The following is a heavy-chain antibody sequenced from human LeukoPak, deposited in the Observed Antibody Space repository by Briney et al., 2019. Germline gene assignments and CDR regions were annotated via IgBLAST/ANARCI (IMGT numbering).Heavy chain of an antibody. J-gene: IGHJ3*02. Sequence: PSETLSLTCSVSGASITGYYWSWIRQPAGKGLEWIGRIYDSGSTNYNPFFNSRVTVSVDTSKNQFSLNLSSVTAADTAVYYCARDMSYYDSRDAFDIWGQGTMVTVFS. CDR3: ARDMSYYDSRDAFDI. V-gene: IGHV4-4*07. D-gene: IGHD3-22*01. CDR2: IYDSGST. CDR1: GASITGYY.